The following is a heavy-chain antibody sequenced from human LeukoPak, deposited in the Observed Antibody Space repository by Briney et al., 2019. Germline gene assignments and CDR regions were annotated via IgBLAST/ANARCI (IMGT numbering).Heavy chain of an antibody. CDR3: ARDHTDYGMDV. J-gene: IGHJ6*02. Sequence: GGSLRLSCAASGLTFSSYWMSWVRHAPGKGLEWVANIKQDGSEKYYVDSVKGRFTISRDNAKNSLYLQMNSLRAEDTAVYYCARDHTDYGMDVWGQGTTVTVPS. CDR1: GLTFSSYW. CDR2: IKQDGSEK. V-gene: IGHV3-7*01.